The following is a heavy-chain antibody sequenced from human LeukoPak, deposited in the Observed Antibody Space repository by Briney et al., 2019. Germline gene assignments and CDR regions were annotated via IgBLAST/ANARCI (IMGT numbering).Heavy chain of an antibody. CDR3: ARASGDIVETATMGSY. CDR2: ISSSSSSI. Sequence: GGSLGLSRAASGFTFNSYSMNWVRQAPGKGLEWVSSISSSSSSIYYADSVKGRFTISRDNAKNSLYLQMNSLRAEDTAVYYCARASGDIVETATMGSYWGQGTLVTVSS. V-gene: IGHV3-21*01. D-gene: IGHD5-18*01. CDR1: GFTFNSYS. J-gene: IGHJ4*02.